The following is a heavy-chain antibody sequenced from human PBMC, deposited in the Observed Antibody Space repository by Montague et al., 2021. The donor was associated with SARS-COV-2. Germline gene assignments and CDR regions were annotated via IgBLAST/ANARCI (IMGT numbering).Heavy chain of an antibody. D-gene: IGHD6-13*01. J-gene: IGHJ4*02. CDR2: INGDGSFT. CDR3: ARDDLRIEATVFDY. V-gene: IGHV3-74*01. CDR1: CFPFSDYW. Sequence: SLLLSFSSSCFPFSDYWMHWVRQAPGKGLMWLSNINGDGSFTRYADSAKGSFTISRDIPKNTLYPQMNSLTVEDTDIYYCARDDLRIEATVFDYWGQGTLVAVSS.